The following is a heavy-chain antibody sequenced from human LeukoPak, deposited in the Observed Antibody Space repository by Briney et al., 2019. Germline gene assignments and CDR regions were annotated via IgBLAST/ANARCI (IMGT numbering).Heavy chain of an antibody. V-gene: IGHV5-51*01. CDR2: IYPGDSDT. D-gene: IGHD6-13*01. J-gene: IGHJ4*02. CDR1: GYSFTSYW. CDR3: ARNGYGSSWEFDY. Sequence: ASVKVSCKASGYSFTSYWIGWVRQMPGKGLEWMGIIYPGDSDTRYSPSFQGQVTISADKSISTAYLQWSSLKASDTAMYYCARNGYGSSWEFDYWGQGTLVTVSS.